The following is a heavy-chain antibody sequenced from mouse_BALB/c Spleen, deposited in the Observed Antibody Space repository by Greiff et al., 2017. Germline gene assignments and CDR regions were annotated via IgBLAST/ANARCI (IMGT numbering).Heavy chain of an antibody. CDR2: INSNGGST. CDR1: GFTFSSYG. J-gene: IGHJ2*01. CDR3: ARDRGGSEDY. D-gene: IGHD1-1*01. V-gene: IGHV5-6-3*01. Sequence: DVQLQESGGGLVQPGGSLKLSCAASGFTFSSYGMSWVRQTPDKRLELVATINSNGGSTYYPDSVKGRFTISRDNAKNTLYLQMSSLKSEDTAMYYCARDRGGSEDYWGQGTTLTVSS.